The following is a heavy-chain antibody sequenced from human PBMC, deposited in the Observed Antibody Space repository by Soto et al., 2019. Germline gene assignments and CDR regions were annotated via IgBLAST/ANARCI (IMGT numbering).Heavy chain of an antibody. CDR3: AHAYCSSTSCHPYFYYGMDV. V-gene: IGHV2-5*02. Sequence: QITLKESGPTLVKPTQTLTLTCTFSGFSLSTSGVGVGWIRQSPTKALEWLALIYWDGDKRYSPSLKSRLAISNDTSKNQVVLTMTNMDAVDTATYYCAHAYCSSTSCHPYFYYGMDVWGQGTTVTVSS. D-gene: IGHD2-2*01. J-gene: IGHJ6*02. CDR2: IYWDGDK. CDR1: GFSLSTSGVG.